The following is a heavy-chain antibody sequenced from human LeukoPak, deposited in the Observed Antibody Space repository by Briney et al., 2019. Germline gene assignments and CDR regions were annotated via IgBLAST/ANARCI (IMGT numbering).Heavy chain of an antibody. J-gene: IGHJ4*02. CDR2: ITDSGGST. D-gene: IGHD2-8*01. V-gene: IGHV3-23*01. CDR3: ARAGDCTNGICYTADFDY. CDR1: GLTFSSHA. Sequence: PGGSLRLSCVASGLTFSSHAMTWVRQAPGKGLEWVSGITDSGGSTYYTDSVKGRFTISRDNSKNTLYLQMNSLRAEDTAVYYCARAGDCTNGICYTADFDYWGQGTLVTVSS.